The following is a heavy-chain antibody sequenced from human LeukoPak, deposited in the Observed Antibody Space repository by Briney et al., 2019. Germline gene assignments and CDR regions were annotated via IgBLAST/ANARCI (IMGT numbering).Heavy chain of an antibody. V-gene: IGHV3-21*06. CDR3: ARDRTVKY. Sequence: GGSLRLSCAASGFTFSSYSMNWVRQAPGKGLEWVSSISSSSSYIYYTDSVKGRFTISRDNAKNSVFLQMNNLRAEDTAIYYCARDRTVKYWGQGTLVTVSS. CDR1: GFTFSSYS. J-gene: IGHJ4*02. D-gene: IGHD4-17*01. CDR2: ISSSSSYI.